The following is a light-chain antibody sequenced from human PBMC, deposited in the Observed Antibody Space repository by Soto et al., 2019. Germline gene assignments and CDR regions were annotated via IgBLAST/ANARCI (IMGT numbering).Light chain of an antibody. Sequence: QSALTQPRSVSGSPGQSVTISCTGTSSDVGGYNYVSWYQQHPGKAPKLMIYDVSKRPSGVPDRFSGSKSGNTASLTISGLQAEDEADYYCSSYAGSYTHYVFGTGTKLTVL. CDR2: DVS. V-gene: IGLV2-11*01. CDR1: SSDVGGYNY. CDR3: SSYAGSYTHYV. J-gene: IGLJ1*01.